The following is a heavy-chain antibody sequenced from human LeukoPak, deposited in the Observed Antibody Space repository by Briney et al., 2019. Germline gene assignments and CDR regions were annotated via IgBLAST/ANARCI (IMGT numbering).Heavy chain of an antibody. CDR2: ISGSAVST. D-gene: IGHD1/OR15-1a*01. Sequence: HTGGSLRLSCAASGFTFSTYAMSWVRQAPGKGLEWVSSISGSAVSTYYADSVKGRFTISRDNSKNTLYLQMNSLRAEDTAMYYCAKSTVGCGNNRGSYYYYMDVWGKGTTVSVSS. V-gene: IGHV3-23*01. CDR1: GFTFSTYA. J-gene: IGHJ6*03. CDR3: AKSTVGCGNNRGSYYYYMDV.